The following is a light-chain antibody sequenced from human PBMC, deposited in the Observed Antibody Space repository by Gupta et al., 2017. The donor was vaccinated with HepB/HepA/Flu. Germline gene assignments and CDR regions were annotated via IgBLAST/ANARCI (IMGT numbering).Light chain of an antibody. J-gene: IGKJ5*01. CDR3: EQENQWPIT. CDR1: ESVGTN. V-gene: IGKV3-15*01. Sequence: ERVMTQSPATLSVSPGERATLSCRASESVGTNLAWYQHKPGQAPRLLIYAISTRATGIPARFSGSGSGTEFTLTISSLQSEDFAIYYCEQENQWPITFGQGTLLDIK. CDR2: AIS.